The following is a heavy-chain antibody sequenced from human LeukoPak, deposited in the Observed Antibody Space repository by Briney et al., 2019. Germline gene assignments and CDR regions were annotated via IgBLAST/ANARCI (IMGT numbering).Heavy chain of an antibody. CDR3: ARDEDIVVVVAEPGSMDV. CDR2: INPSGGST. Sequence: ASVTVSCKASGYTFTSYYMHWVRQAPGQGLEWMGIINPSGGSTSYAQKFQGTVTMTRDTSTSTVYMELSSLRSEDTAVYYCARDEDIVVVVAEPGSMDVWGQGTTVTVSS. CDR1: GYTFTSYY. J-gene: IGHJ6*02. D-gene: IGHD2-15*01. V-gene: IGHV1-46*01.